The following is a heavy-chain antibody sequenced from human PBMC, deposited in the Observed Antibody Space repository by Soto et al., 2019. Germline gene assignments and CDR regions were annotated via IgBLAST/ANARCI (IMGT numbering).Heavy chain of an antibody. V-gene: IGHV4-30-4*01. CDR3: ARAQGSGFLVS. D-gene: IGHD3-10*01. CDR1: GGSISSGDYY. Sequence: QVQLQESGPGLVKPSQTLSLTCTVSGGSISSGDYYWSWIRQAPGKGLEGIGYIYDSGSTTFNPSLKSRVTISVDTSKTLFSLKLSSVTAADTAVYYCARAQGSGFLVSWGQGTLVTVSS. CDR2: IYDSGST. J-gene: IGHJ4*02.